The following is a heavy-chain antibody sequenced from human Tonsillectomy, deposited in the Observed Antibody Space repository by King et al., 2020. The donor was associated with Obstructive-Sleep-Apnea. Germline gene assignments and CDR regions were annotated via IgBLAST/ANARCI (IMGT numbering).Heavy chain of an antibody. CDR3: ARSISPGCSGTPAGY. CDR2: VKQDGSEE. Sequence: VQLVESGGGLVQPGGSLRLSCAASGFTFSSYWMNWVRQAPGKGLEWGANVKQDGSEEYYVGSVKGRFTISRDNAKNSLYLQMNSLRAEDTAVYYCARSISPGCSGTPAGYWGQGTLVTVSS. CDR1: GFTFSSYW. V-gene: IGHV3-7*01. D-gene: IGHD5-12*01. J-gene: IGHJ4*02.